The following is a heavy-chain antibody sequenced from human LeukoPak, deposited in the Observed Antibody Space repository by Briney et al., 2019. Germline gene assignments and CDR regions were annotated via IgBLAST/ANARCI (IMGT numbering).Heavy chain of an antibody. Sequence: PGGSLRLSCAASGFNLSSYGMHWVRQAPGKGLEWVAFIRYDGSNKYYADSVKGRFTISRDNSKNTLYLQMNSLRAEDTAVYYCAKVVPAGYSGFDPWGQGTLVTVSS. J-gene: IGHJ5*02. D-gene: IGHD2-2*01. CDR2: IRYDGSNK. CDR3: AKVVPAGYSGFDP. V-gene: IGHV3-30*02. CDR1: GFNLSSYG.